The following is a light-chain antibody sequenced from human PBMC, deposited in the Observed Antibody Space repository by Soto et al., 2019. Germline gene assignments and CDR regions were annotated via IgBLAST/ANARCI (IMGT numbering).Light chain of an antibody. J-gene: IGKJ1*01. CDR3: QQYNNWPPET. CDR2: DAS. V-gene: IGKV3D-15*01. CDR1: QSVSSSY. Sequence: EIVLTQSPGTLSLSPGERATLSCRASQSVSSSYLAWYQQKPGQAPRLLIYDASNRATGIPARFSGSGSGTEFTLTISSLQSEDFAVYYCQQYNNWPPETFGQGTKVDI.